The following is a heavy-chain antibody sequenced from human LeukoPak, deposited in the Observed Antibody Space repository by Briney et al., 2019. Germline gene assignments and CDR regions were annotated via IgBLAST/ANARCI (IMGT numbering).Heavy chain of an antibody. J-gene: IGHJ3*02. Sequence: GGSLRLSCAASGFTFSYYWMSWIRQAPGKGLEWVANIKQDGSEKYYVDSVKGRFTISRDNAKNSLYLQMNSLRAVDTAVYYCARGRLNAFDIWGQGTMVTVSS. CDR3: ARGRLNAFDI. V-gene: IGHV3-7*01. CDR2: IKQDGSEK. CDR1: GFTFSYYW. D-gene: IGHD6-25*01.